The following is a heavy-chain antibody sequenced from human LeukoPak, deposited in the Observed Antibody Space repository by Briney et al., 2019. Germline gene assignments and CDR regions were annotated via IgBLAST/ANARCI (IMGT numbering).Heavy chain of an antibody. V-gene: IGHV3-74*01. D-gene: IGHD3-16*01. Sequence: PGGSLRLSCAASGFTFSSYWMHWVRQAPGKGLVWVSRINSDGSSTDYADSVKGRFTISRDNAKNTLYLQMNSLRAEDTDVYYCVRAHYGFYDYWGQGTLVTVSS. J-gene: IGHJ4*02. CDR2: INSDGSST. CDR1: GFTFSSYW. CDR3: VRAHYGFYDY.